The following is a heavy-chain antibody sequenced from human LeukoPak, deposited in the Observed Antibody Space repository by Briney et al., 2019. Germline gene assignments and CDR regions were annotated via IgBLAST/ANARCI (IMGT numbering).Heavy chain of an antibody. J-gene: IGHJ5*02. V-gene: IGHV4-4*07. CDR1: GGSISSYY. CDR2: TYTSGST. Sequence: SETLSLTCTVSGGSISSYYWSWIRQPAGKGLEWIGRTYTSGSTNYNPSLKSRVTMSVDTSKNQFSLKLSSVTAADTAVYYCARARAAAGTHWFDPWGQGTLVTVSS. D-gene: IGHD6-13*01. CDR3: ARARAAAGTHWFDP.